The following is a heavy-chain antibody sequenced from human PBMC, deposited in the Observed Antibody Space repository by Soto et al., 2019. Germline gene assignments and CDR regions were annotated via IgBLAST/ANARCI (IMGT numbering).Heavy chain of an antibody. V-gene: IGHV1-69*01. J-gene: IGHJ4*02. CDR1: AGTFSSYA. D-gene: IGHD6-19*01. CDR3: ARDRAERRSGSLYYSDY. Sequence: QVQLVQSGAEVKKPGSSVNVSCKASAGTFSSYAISWVRQAPGQRLEWMGGIIPIFGTANYAQKLQGRVTITADASTSTAYMALTSLRSDDTGVYYCARDRAERRSGSLYYSDYWGKGTLVTVSS. CDR2: IIPIFGTA.